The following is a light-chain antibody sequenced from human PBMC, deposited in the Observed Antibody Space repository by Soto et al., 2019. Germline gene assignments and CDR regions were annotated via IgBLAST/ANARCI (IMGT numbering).Light chain of an antibody. CDR3: QKYNSPPNT. Sequence: DIQMTQSPSSLSASVGDRVTITCRAHQDISNYLAWYQQKPGKVPELLIYAASTLRTGVQSRFSGSGSGTVFTLAINNLQPEDVATYYCQKYNSPPNTFGRGTRLEIK. J-gene: IGKJ2*01. CDR1: QDISNY. CDR2: AAS. V-gene: IGKV1-27*01.